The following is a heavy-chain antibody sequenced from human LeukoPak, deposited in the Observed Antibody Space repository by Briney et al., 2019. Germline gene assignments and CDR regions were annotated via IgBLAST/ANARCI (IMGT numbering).Heavy chain of an antibody. CDR1: GYSFTSYW. Sequence: GESLKISCKGSGYSFTSYWIGWVRQMPGKGLEWMGIIYPGDSGTRYSPSFQGQVTISADKSISTAYLQWSSLKASDTAMYYCARHGTAWLDAFDIWGQGTMVTVSS. CDR2: IYPGDSGT. D-gene: IGHD5-24*01. V-gene: IGHV5-51*01. CDR3: ARHGTAWLDAFDI. J-gene: IGHJ3*02.